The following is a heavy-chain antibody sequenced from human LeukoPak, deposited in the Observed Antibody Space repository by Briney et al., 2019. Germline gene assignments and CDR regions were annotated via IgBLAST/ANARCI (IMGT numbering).Heavy chain of an antibody. CDR2: ISGSGGST. CDR3: AKDRSFWNDLRLGDY. CDR1: GFTFSSYA. Sequence: GGSLRLSYAASGFTFSSYAMSWVRQAPGKGLEWVSAISGSGGSTYYADSVKGRFTISRDNSKNTLYLQMNSLRAEDTAVYYCAKDRSFWNDLRLGDYWGQGTLVTVSS. J-gene: IGHJ4*02. V-gene: IGHV3-23*01. D-gene: IGHD1-1*01.